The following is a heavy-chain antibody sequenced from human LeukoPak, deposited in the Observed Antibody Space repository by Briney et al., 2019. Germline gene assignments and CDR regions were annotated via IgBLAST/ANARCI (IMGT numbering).Heavy chain of an antibody. CDR3: ARGGVGMDV. CDR2: IWYDGSNK. D-gene: IGHD3-10*01. V-gene: IGHV3-33*08. CDR1: GFTFDDYA. J-gene: IGHJ6*04. Sequence: GGSLRLSCAASGFTFDDYAMHWVRQAPGKGLEWVAVIWYDGSNKYYADSVKGRFTISRDNSKNTLYLQMNSLRAEDTAVYYCARGGVGMDVWGKGTTVTVSS.